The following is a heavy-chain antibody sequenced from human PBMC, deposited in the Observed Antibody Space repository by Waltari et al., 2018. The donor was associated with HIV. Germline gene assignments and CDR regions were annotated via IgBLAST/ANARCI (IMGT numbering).Heavy chain of an antibody. CDR3: ARPNYGETREFDP. Sequence: QVQLQQWGAGLLQPSETLSLPCAVYGGSFSGYYWSWIRQPPGKGLEWIGEINHSGSTNYNPSLKSRVTISVDTSKNQFSLKLSSVTAADTAVYYCARPNYGETREFDPWGQGTLVTVSS. CDR2: INHSGST. J-gene: IGHJ5*02. V-gene: IGHV4-34*01. CDR1: GGSFSGYY. D-gene: IGHD4-17*01.